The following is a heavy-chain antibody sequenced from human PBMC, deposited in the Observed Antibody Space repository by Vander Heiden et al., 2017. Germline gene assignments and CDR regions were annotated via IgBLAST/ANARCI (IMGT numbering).Heavy chain of an antibody. CDR2: IYYSGTA. D-gene: IGHD5-12*01. CDR3: ARARDGYLADYFDY. Sequence: QLQLQESGPGLVKPSETLSLPCEVSGDFISNNYYYWGWIRQPPGKGLEWIGNIYYSGTAFYNPSLKSRVTISVDTSTNQFSLRLRSVTAADTAVYYCARARDGYLADYFDYWGQGSLVTVSS. J-gene: IGHJ4*02. CDR1: GDFISNNYYY. V-gene: IGHV4-39*01.